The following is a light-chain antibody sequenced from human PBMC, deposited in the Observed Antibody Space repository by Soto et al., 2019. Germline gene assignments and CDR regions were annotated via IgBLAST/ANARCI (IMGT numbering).Light chain of an antibody. CDR2: DAS. CDR1: QSVRSY. J-gene: IGKJ4*01. Sequence: EIVLTQSPATLFLSPGERDTLSCRASQSVRSYLAWYQQKPGQAPRLLIYDASNRATGIPARFSGSGSATDFTLTISSLEPEDFAVYYCQQRSSWPLTFGGGTKVEIK. CDR3: QQRSSWPLT. V-gene: IGKV3-11*01.